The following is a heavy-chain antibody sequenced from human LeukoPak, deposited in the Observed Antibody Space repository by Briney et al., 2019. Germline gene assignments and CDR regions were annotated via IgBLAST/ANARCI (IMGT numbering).Heavy chain of an antibody. J-gene: IGHJ4*02. V-gene: IGHV3-23*01. CDR1: GFTFSSYA. CDR2: ISGSGAST. D-gene: IGHD3-22*01. CDR3: AKQPGSVVDSSGSLSRH. Sequence: PGGSLRLSCAASGFTFSSYAMSWVRQAPGKGLEWVSTISGSGASTYYADSVKGRFTISRDNSKNTLYLQMNSLRAKDTAVYYCAKQPGSVVDSSGSLSRHWGQGTLVTVSS.